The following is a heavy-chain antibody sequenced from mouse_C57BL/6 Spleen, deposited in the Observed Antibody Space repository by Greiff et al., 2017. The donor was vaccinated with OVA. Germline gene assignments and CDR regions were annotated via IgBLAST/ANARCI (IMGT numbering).Heavy chain of an antibody. Sequence: EVKLMESGPELVKPGASVKIPCKASGYTFTDYNMDWVKQSHGKSLEWIGDINPNNGGTIYNQKFKGKATLTVDKSSSTAYMELRSLTSEDTAVYYCARRYYGSSSPLCFDVWGTGTTVTVSS. CDR3: ARRYYGSSSPLCFDV. J-gene: IGHJ1*03. D-gene: IGHD1-1*01. V-gene: IGHV1-18*01. CDR1: GYTFTDYN. CDR2: INPNNGGT.